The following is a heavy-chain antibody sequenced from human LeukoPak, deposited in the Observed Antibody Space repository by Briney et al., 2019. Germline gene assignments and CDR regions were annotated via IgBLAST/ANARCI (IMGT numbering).Heavy chain of an antibody. CDR3: ARETRWDFDY. CDR1: GFSFSGYF. J-gene: IGHJ4*02. V-gene: IGHV3-11*04. D-gene: IGHD5-24*01. CDR2: ISSSGNSE. Sequence: PGGSLRLSCAASGFSFSGYFMTWVRQAPGRGLEWIAFISSSGNSEYYADSVKGRFTISRDNAKNSLYLQMNSLRAEDTAVYYCARETRWDFDYWGQGTLVTVPS.